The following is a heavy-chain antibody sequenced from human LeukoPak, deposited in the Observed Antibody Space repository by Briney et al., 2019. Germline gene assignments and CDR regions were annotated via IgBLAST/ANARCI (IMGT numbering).Heavy chain of an antibody. Sequence: PGGSLRLSCAASGFIFSDAWTSWVRQIPGKGLEWVGRIESKTDGGTTDYAAPVKGRFTISRDDSTNTLYLQMNSLKSEDTAVYYCTTYGSGRKFDYWGQGILVTVSS. CDR1: GFIFSDAW. CDR3: TTYGSGRKFDY. V-gene: IGHV3-15*04. CDR2: IESKTDGGTT. J-gene: IGHJ4*02. D-gene: IGHD3-10*01.